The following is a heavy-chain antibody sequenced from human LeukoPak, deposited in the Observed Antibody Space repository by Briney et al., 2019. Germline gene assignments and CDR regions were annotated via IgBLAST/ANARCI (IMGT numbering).Heavy chain of an antibody. CDR3: AKTALAYSGGDCYPGAFDI. CDR1: GFTFSSYG. V-gene: IGHV3-23*01. J-gene: IGHJ3*02. D-gene: IGHD2-21*02. CDR2: TSGSGGGT. Sequence: GGSLRLSCAASGFTFSSYGMSWVRQAPGKGLEWVSDTSGSGGGTYYADSVKGRFTISRDTSKNTLYLQMNSLRVEDTAIYYCAKTALAYSGGDCYPGAFDIWGQGTMVTVSS.